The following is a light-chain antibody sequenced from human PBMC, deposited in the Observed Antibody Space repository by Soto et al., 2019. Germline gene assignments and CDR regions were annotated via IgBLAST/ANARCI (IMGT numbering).Light chain of an antibody. CDR3: QSYDTSPHVV. CDR1: SSNIGAGYD. V-gene: IGLV1-40*01. Sequence: QSVLTQPPSVSGAPGQRVTISCTGSSSNIGAGYDVHWYQQLPGTAPKLLIYGNSNRSSGVPDRFSGSKSGTSASLAITGLQAEDEADYYCQSYDTSPHVVFGGGTKLTVL. CDR2: GNS. J-gene: IGLJ2*01.